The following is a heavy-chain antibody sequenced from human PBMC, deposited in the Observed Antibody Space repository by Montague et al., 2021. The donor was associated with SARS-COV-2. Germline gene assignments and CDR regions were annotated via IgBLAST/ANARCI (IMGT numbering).Heavy chain of an antibody. CDR1: GFIFSDYY. CDR3: ARDQCGYVTFDI. J-gene: IGHJ3*02. D-gene: IGHD5-12*01. V-gene: IGHV3-11*01. CDR2: ISGSGSKT. Sequence: SLRLSCAASGFIFSDYYMTWIRQAPGKGLEWVSHISGSGSKTYYADSVKGRFTISRDTAHNSVYLQMNFLGAEDTAVYYCARDQCGYVTFDIWGQGTMVTVSS.